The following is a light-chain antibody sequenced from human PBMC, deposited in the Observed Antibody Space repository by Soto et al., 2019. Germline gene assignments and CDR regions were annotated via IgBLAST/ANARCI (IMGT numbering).Light chain of an antibody. J-gene: IGKJ1*01. CDR2: GVF. CDR3: QHYNSYGK. Sequence: EIVMTQSPSTLSVSPGERATLSCRASESVSSNLAWYQQKYGQAPRLLIYGVFIRATGIPARFSGSGSGTEFTLTISSVQPDDFASYYCQHYNSYGKFGQGTKVDIK. V-gene: IGKV3-15*01. CDR1: ESVSSN.